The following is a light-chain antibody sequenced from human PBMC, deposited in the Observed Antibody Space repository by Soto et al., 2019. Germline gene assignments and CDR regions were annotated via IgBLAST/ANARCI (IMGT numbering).Light chain of an antibody. CDR2: GAS. CDR1: QSLNDK. V-gene: IGKV3-15*01. J-gene: IGKJ2*03. CDR3: QQYNNWPYS. Sequence: DRVLTQSPATLSVSPGERVTLSCRASQSLNDKLAWYQQKPGQAPRPLISGASTRATGIAARFSGSGSGTEFTLTISSLQSEDLAVYYCQQYNNWPYSFGQGTKVDIK.